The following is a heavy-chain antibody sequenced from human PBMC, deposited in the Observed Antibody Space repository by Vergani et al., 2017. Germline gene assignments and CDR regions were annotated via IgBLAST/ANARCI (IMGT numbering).Heavy chain of an antibody. CDR3: AKYLRDSMEGLPDS. CDR1: GFPFSHFG. V-gene: IGHV3-30*02. Sequence: QVQLVESAGGVVQPGGSLILSCAASGFPFSHFGMHWIRQAPGKGLEWLAYIGKDGINTRYRDAVKGRFTVSRDNSKDILYLQMDSLRSEDTALYYCAKYLRDSMEGLPDSWGTGNLVIVSS. J-gene: IGHJ4*02. D-gene: IGHD2-21*02. CDR2: IGKDGINT.